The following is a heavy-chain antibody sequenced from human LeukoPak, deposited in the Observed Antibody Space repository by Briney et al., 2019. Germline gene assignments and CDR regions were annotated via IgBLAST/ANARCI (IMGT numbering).Heavy chain of an antibody. D-gene: IGHD3-22*01. V-gene: IGHV4-4*07. CDR2: IYTSGST. CDR3: ASAYDSSGYLVY. Sequence: SETLSLTCTVSGASISTYYWSWIRQPAGKGMEWIGRIYTSGSTSYNPSLKSRVTMSVDTSKTQFSLKLSSVTAADTAVYYCASAYDSSGYLVYWGQGTLVTVSS. CDR1: GASISTYY. J-gene: IGHJ4*02.